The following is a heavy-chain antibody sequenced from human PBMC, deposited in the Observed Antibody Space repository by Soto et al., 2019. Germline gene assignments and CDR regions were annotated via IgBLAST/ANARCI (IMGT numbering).Heavy chain of an antibody. CDR2: IKSKTDGGTT. V-gene: IGHV3-15*01. J-gene: IGHJ6*02. CDR1: GFTFSNAW. Sequence: EVQLVESGGGLVKPGGSLRLSCAASGFTFSNAWMSWVRQAPGKGLEWVGRIKSKTDGGTTDYAAPVKGRFTISRDDSNNTLYLQMNSLKTEDTAVYYCTTGYDFWSGLPWMDVWGQGTTVTVSS. D-gene: IGHD3-3*01. CDR3: TTGYDFWSGLPWMDV.